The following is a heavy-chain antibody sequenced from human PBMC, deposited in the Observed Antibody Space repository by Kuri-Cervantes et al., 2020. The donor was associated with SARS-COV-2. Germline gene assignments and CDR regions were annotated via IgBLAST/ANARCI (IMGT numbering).Heavy chain of an antibody. V-gene: IGHV1-8*01. CDR2: VKTNSGNT. Sequence: ASVKVSCKAPETTFPNYDINWVRQATGQGLEWMGMVKTNSGNTLYAQFFQGRATMTRDTSTSTVYMELSSLTSEDTAIYYCYCAPKEGFGSWGQGTLVTVSS. D-gene: IGHD2-21*01. J-gene: IGHJ4*02. CDR3: YCAPKEGFGS. CDR1: ETTFPNYD.